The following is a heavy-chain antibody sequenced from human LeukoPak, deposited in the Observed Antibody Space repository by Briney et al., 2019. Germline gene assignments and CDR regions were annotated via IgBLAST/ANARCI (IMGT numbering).Heavy chain of an antibody. CDR3: AKEDVAYCGGDCYTN. D-gene: IGHD2-21*02. CDR2: ISGSGGST. V-gene: IGHV3-23*01. Sequence: GGSLRLSCAASGFTFSSHWMHWVRQAPGKGLEWVSAISGSGGSTYYADSVKGRFTISRDNSKNTLYLQMNSLRAEDTAVYYCAKEDVAYCGGDCYTNWGQGTLVTVSS. J-gene: IGHJ4*02. CDR1: GFTFSSHW.